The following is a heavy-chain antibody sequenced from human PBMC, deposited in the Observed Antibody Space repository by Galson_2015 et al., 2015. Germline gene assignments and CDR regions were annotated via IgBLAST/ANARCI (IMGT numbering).Heavy chain of an antibody. CDR2: IYHSGTT. V-gene: IGHV4-59*01. J-gene: IGHJ4*02. Sequence: ETLSLTCTVSGASISSYYWSWVRQPPGKGLEWIGYIYHSGTTNYNPSLKSRVAISVDTSKNQFSLKLSSVTAADTAVYYCARRRDYFDYWGQGTLVTVSS. CDR3: ARRRDYFDY. CDR1: GASISSYY.